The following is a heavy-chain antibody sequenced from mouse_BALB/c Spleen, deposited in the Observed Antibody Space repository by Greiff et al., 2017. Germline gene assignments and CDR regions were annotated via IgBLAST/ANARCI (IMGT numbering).Heavy chain of an antibody. CDR1: GYAFSSYW. J-gene: IGHJ3*01. CDR2: IYPGDGDT. Sequence: VKLVESGAELVRPGSSVKISCKASGYAFSSYWMNWVKQRPGQGLEWIGQIYPGDGDTNYNGKFKGKATLTADKSSSTAYMQLSSLTSEDSAVYFCARLSTTGFAYWGQGTLVTVSA. D-gene: IGHD1-1*01. CDR3: ARLSTTGFAY. V-gene: IGHV1-80*01.